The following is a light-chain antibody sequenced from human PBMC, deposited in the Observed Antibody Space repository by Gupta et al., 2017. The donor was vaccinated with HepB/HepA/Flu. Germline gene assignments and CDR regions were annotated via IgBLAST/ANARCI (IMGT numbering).Light chain of an antibody. CDR3: QQWGT. J-gene: IGKJ3*01. V-gene: IGKV3-20*01. CDR1: QSVSSSY. Sequence: SLSPGERATLSCRTSQSVSSSYLAWYQQKPGQAPRLLIYGASSRATGITDRFSGSGSGTDFTRTISRLEPEDFAVYYGQQWGTFGHGTKVDIK. CDR2: GAS.